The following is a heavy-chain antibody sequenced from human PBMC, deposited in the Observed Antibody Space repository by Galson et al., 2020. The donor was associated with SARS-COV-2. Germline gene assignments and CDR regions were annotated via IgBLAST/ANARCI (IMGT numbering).Heavy chain of an antibody. D-gene: IGHD3-22*01. Sequence: SDPTLITPTPTLMLTSTFSRSSLRTRAVSVRWFRPPTENTLEYPQYTYCVHDKHYSPSLEGRITIASDTHNSQAVLTMTKMDPADAATYDGAHSGGAWGDNSGHDAFDIWGQGTMVTVSS. CDR2: TYCVHDK. CDR3: AHSGGAWGDNSGHDAFDI. J-gene: IGHJ3*02. CDR1: RSSLRTRAVS. V-gene: IGHV2-5*02.